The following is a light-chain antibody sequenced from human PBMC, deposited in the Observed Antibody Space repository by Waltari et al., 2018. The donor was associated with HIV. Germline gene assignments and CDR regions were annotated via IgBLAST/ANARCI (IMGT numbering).Light chain of an antibody. V-gene: IGLV2-14*03. CDR1: SSDVGGYNY. CDR2: DVS. J-gene: IGLJ1*01. Sequence: QSALTQPASVSGPPGQSITISCTGTSSDVGGYNYVSWYQQHPGKAPKLMIFDVSNRPSGVSYRFSGSKSGNTASLTISGLQAEDEAEYYCSSYTSSSTYVFGTGTKVTVL. CDR3: SSYTSSSTYV.